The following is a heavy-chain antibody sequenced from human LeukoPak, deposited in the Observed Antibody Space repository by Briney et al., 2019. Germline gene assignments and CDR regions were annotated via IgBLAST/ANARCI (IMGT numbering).Heavy chain of an antibody. D-gene: IGHD3/OR15-3a*01. CDR1: GGTFSSYA. CDR3: ARSSLWTGYPQASPNYYYYYGMDV. CDR2: IIPIFGTA. V-gene: IGHV1-69*13. Sequence: SVKVSCKASGGTFSSYAISWVRQAPGQGLEWMGGIIPIFGTANYAQKFQGRVTITAGESTSTAYMELSSLRSEDTAVYYCARSSLWTGYPQASPNYYYYYGMDVWGKGTTVTVSS. J-gene: IGHJ6*04.